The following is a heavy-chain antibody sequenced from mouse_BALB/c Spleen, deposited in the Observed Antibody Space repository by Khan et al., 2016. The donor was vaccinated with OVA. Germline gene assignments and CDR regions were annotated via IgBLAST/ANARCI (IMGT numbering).Heavy chain of an antibody. CDR2: ISYSGNT. CDR3: ARIQGGDFDY. V-gene: IGHV3-2*02. D-gene: IGHD3-2*02. J-gene: IGHJ2*01. CDR1: AYSITSDYA. Sequence: EVELVESGPGLVKPSQSLSLTCTVTAYSITSDYAWNWIRQFPGNKLEWMGYISYSGNTKYNPSLKSRISITRDTSKNQFFLQLNFVTIEDTATYYCARIQGGDFDYWGQGTTLTVSS.